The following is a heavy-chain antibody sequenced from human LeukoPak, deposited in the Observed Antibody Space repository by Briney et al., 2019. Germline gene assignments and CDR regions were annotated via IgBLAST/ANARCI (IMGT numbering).Heavy chain of an antibody. CDR2: ISSSGSTI. CDR3: ARDYSRWETDGMDV. Sequence: GGSLRLSCAASGFTFSSYAMSWVRQAPGKGLEWVSAISSSGSTIYYADSVKGRFTISRDNAKNSLYLQMNSLRAEDTAVYYCARDYSRWETDGMDVWGQGTTVTVSS. CDR1: GFTFSSYA. D-gene: IGHD1-26*01. J-gene: IGHJ6*02. V-gene: IGHV3-48*04.